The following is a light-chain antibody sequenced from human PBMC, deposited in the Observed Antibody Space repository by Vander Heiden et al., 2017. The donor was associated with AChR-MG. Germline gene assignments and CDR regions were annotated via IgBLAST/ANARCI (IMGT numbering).Light chain of an antibody. Sequence: DIQMTQSPSSLSASVGDRVTIICRASEDISSYLNWYQQTAGGAPRLLIFGTSNLRRGVPSRFSDRGSGTEFTLTISSLRPEDFATYYCQQSDSAHFTFGQGTRLDIK. CDR1: EDISSY. J-gene: IGKJ3*01. CDR3: QQSDSAHFT. CDR2: GTS. V-gene: IGKV1-39*01.